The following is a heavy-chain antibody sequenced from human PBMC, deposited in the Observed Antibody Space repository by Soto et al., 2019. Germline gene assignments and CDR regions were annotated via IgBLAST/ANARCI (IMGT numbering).Heavy chain of an antibody. CDR1: GFTFSSYG. CDR2: IWYDGSNK. J-gene: IGHJ6*02. D-gene: IGHD1-20*01. V-gene: IGHV3-33*01. Sequence: QVQLVESGGGVVQPGRSLRLSCAASGFTFSSYGMHWVRQAPGKGLEWVAVIWYDGSNKYYADSVKGRFTISRDNSKNTLFLQMNSLRAEDKAVYYWARGVRYWYYYYGMDVWGQGTTVTVSS. CDR3: ARGVRYWYYYYGMDV.